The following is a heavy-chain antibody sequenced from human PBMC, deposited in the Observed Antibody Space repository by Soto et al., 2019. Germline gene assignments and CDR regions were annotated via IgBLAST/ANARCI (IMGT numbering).Heavy chain of an antibody. CDR3: AREGYSFHYGLDV. J-gene: IGHJ6*02. V-gene: IGHV4-59*11. CDR2: IYYTGNI. CDR1: DGSITSHF. Sequence: QVQVQESGPGLAKPSETLSLTCTVSDGSITSHFWSWVRQPPGKGLEWIGSIYYTGNIDYNPSLKSRVTISVDTSKKQFSLKVRSVTAADTAMYYCAREGYSFHYGLDVWGQGTTVTVSS. D-gene: IGHD5-18*01.